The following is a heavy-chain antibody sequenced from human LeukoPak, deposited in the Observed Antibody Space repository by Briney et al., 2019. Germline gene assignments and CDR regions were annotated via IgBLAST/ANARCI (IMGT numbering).Heavy chain of an antibody. V-gene: IGHV3-7*01. CDR2: IKQDGSEK. J-gene: IGHJ4*02. CDR3: ARDQGAAGDY. Sequence: GGSLRLSCAASGFIFNNYWMSWVRQAPGKGLEWVANIKQDGSEKYYVDSVKGRFTISRDNAKNSLYLQMNSLRAEDTALYYCARDQGAAGDYWGQGTLVTVSP. CDR1: GFIFNNYW. D-gene: IGHD6-13*01.